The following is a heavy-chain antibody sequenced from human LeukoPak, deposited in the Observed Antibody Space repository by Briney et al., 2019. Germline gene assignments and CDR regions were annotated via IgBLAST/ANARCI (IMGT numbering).Heavy chain of an antibody. D-gene: IGHD3-22*01. CDR3: ARDNYYDSSGYYHYYFDY. CDR1: GGSISSYY. V-gene: IGHV4-38-2*02. Sequence: SETLSLTCTVSGGSISSYYWSWIRQPPGKGLEWIGSIYHSGSTYYNPPLKSRVTISVDTSKNQFSLKLSSVTAADTAVYYCARDNYYDSSGYYHYYFDYWGQGTLVTVSS. J-gene: IGHJ4*02. CDR2: IYHSGST.